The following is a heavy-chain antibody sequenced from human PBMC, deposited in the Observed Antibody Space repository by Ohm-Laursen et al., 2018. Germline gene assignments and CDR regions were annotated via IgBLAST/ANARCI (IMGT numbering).Heavy chain of an antibody. Sequence: SQTLSLTCSVSNGARNIYYWSWVRQPAGKGLEWIGRIYTSGGTDYNPSLESRLAMSIDKSGDRFSLKLRSVTAADTAKYYCAANVAGIHLDSWGRGILVTVSS. V-gene: IGHV4-4*07. CDR1: NGARNIYY. D-gene: IGHD6-13*01. J-gene: IGHJ5*01. CDR2: IYTSGGT. CDR3: AANVAGIHLDS.